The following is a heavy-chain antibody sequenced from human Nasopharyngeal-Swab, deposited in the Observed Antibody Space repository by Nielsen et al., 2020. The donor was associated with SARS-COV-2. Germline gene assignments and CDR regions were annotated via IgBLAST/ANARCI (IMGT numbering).Heavy chain of an antibody. J-gene: IGHJ4*02. D-gene: IGHD4-17*01. CDR1: GYSFTSYW. Sequence: GGSLRLSCKGSGYSFTSYWIGWVRQMPGKGLEWMGIIYPGDSATRYSPSFQGQVTISADKSISTAYLQWSSLKASDTAMYYCASTVITTGGADYWGQGTLVTVSS. CDR3: ASTVITTGGADY. CDR2: IYPGDSAT. V-gene: IGHV5-51*01.